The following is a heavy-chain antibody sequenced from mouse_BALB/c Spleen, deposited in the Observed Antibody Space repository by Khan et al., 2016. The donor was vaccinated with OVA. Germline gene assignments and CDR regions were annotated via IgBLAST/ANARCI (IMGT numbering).Heavy chain of an antibody. D-gene: IGHD2-14*01. Sequence: MQLEESGPDLVKPGASVKISCKASGYSFTLYYMTWVKQSHGKSLEWIGRVNPNTGGSDYNQEFKGKAILTVDKSSNTAYMELHSLTSEDSAVYYCARGYDVFAYGGQGTLVTVSA. CDR3: ARGYDVFAY. V-gene: IGHV1-26*01. J-gene: IGHJ3*01. CDR1: GYSFTLYY. CDR2: VNPNTGGS.